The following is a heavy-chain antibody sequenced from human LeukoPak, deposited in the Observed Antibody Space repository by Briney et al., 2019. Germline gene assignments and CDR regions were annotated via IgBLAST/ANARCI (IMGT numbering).Heavy chain of an antibody. CDR3: AKEGDAYDSYYYYYMDV. V-gene: IGHV3-33*06. D-gene: IGHD3-16*01. J-gene: IGHJ6*03. Sequence: PGGSLRLSCAASGFTFSSFGMQWVRQAQGKGLEWVAVIWHDGSNKNYADSVKGRFTISRDNSKNTLYLLMDSLRAEDTAVYYCAKEGDAYDSYYYYYMDVWGKGTTVTVSS. CDR1: GFTFSSFG. CDR2: IWHDGSNK.